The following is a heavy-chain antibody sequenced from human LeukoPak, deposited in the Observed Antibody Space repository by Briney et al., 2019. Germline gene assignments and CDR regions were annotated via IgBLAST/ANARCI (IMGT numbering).Heavy chain of an antibody. CDR2: TYYRSRWYN. CDR3: ARDLGNTGWYTFDY. Sequence: SQTLSLTCAISGDSVSSINGAWNWIRQSPSRGLEWLGKTYYRSRWYNDYVASMKGRITISPDTSKNQFSLHLDSVTPEDTAVYYCARDLGNTGWYTFDYWGQGTLVTVSS. V-gene: IGHV6-1*01. CDR1: GDSVSSINGA. D-gene: IGHD6-19*01. J-gene: IGHJ4*02.